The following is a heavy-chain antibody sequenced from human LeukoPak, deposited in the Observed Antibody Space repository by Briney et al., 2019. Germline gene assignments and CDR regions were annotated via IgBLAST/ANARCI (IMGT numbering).Heavy chain of an antibody. J-gene: IGHJ4*02. D-gene: IGHD1-1*01. CDR3: ARVTGTTPFDY. CDR1: GDSISSPNW. Sequence: PSEALSLTCAVSGDSISSPNWWSWVRQPPGKGLEWIGEISHIGNTNYNASLESRVTISLDKSKNQFSLKLSSVTAADTAVYFCARVTGTTPFDYWGQGTLVTVSS. CDR2: ISHIGNT. V-gene: IGHV4-4*02.